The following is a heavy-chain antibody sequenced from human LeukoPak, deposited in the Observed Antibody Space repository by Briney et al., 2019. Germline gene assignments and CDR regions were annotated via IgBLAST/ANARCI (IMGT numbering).Heavy chain of an antibody. CDR2: IWSHGNTK. D-gene: IGHD4-17*01. V-gene: IGHV3-33*01. CDR3: ARDDDYDDHNTFDM. CDR1: GFFFSTYG. J-gene: IGHJ3*02. Sequence: GTSLRLSCAASGFFFSTYGMHWVRQAPGKGLEWVAVIWSHGNTKKYADSVTGRFTISRDNSKNTLYLEMNTLRAEDTAVYYCARDDDYDDHNTFDMWGHGTMVTVSS.